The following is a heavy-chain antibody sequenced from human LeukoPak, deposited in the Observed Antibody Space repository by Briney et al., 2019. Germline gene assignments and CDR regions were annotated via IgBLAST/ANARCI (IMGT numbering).Heavy chain of an antibody. CDR2: ISSSSSYI. CDR3: ARVRLEYYYDTSGTSDY. CDR1: GFTFSSYS. V-gene: IGHV3-21*01. J-gene: IGHJ4*02. D-gene: IGHD3-22*01. Sequence: PGGSLRLSCAASGFTFSSYSMNWVRQAPGKGLEWASSISSSSSYIYYADSVKGRFTISRDNAKNSLYLQMNSLRAEDTAVYYCARVRLEYYYDTSGTSDYWGQGTLVTVSS.